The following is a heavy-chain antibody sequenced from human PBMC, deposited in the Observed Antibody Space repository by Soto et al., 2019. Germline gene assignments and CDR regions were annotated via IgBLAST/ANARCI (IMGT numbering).Heavy chain of an antibody. CDR3: ERGWGGVEGPFDAFDI. J-gene: IGHJ3*02. V-gene: IGHV4-38-2*01. Sequence: SETLSLTFAVSGYYISSGYYWGRIRQPPGKGLEWSGSIYHRGSTYYNPSLKSRVTIAVDTSKNQFSLKLSSVTAADTAVYYCERGWGGVEGPFDAFDIWGQGTMVT. D-gene: IGHD3-16*01. CDR1: GYYISSGYY. CDR2: IYHRGST.